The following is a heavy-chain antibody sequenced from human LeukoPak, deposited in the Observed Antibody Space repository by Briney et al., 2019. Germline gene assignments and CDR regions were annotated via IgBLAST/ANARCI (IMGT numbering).Heavy chain of an antibody. CDR2: IYYSGST. Sequence: SETLSLTCTVSGVSISSYYWSWIRQPPGKGLEWVGYIYYSGSTNHNPSLKSRVTISVDTSKHQFSLKLSSVTAADTAVYYCESNYQAADDAFDIWGQGTMVTVSS. J-gene: IGHJ3*02. V-gene: IGHV4-59*08. CDR3: ESNYQAADDAFDI. D-gene: IGHD4-11*01. CDR1: GVSISSYY.